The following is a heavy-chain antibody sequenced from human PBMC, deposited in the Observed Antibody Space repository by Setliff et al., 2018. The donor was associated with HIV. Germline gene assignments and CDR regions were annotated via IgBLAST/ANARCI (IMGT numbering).Heavy chain of an antibody. J-gene: IGHJ3*02. Sequence: ASVKVSCKVSGYTLTELSMHWVRQGRGKGLEWMGGFDPEDGETSYAQKFQGRVTMTRDTSTSTVYMELSSLKASDTAMYYCARHSGYASHVVVVAAIYGDAFDIWGQGTMVTVSS. CDR1: GYTLTELS. D-gene: IGHD2-15*01. V-gene: IGHV1-24*01. CDR3: ARHSGYASHVVVVAAIYGDAFDI. CDR2: FDPEDGET.